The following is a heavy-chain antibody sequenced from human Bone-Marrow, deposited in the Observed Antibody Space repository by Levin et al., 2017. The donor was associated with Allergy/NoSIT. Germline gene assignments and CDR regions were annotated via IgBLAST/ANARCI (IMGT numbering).Heavy chain of an antibody. V-gene: IGHV4-59*12. J-gene: IGHJ2*01. Sequence: SETLSLTCTVSGASINNYYWSWVRQPPGKGLEWIGYIYYSGTTNYNPSLKSRVTISLDTSNNQFSMRLASVTAADTALYYCAREVTSPWYLDVWGRGILVTVSS. D-gene: IGHD2-21*02. CDR2: IYYSGTT. CDR1: GASINNYY. CDR3: AREVTSPWYLDV.